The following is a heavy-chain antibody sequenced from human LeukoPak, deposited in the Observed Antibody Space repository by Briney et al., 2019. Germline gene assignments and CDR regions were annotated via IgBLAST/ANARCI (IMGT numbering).Heavy chain of an antibody. J-gene: IGHJ3*02. CDR3: ARGDVVLVDTAMVTPDAFDI. CDR1: GFTFSSYE. D-gene: IGHD5-18*01. V-gene: IGHV3-48*03. Sequence: PGGSLRLSCAASGFTFSSYEMNWVRQAPGKGLEWVSYISSSGSTIYYADSVKGRFTISRDNAKTSLYLQMNSLRAEDTAVYYCARGDVVLVDTAMVTPDAFDIWGQGTMVTVSS. CDR2: ISSSGSTI.